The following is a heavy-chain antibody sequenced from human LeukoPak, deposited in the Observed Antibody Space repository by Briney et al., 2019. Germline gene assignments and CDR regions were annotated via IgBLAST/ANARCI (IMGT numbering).Heavy chain of an antibody. J-gene: IGHJ4*02. CDR2: IYYSGST. CDR3: ARHSNYYDSSGYYYAFDY. V-gene: IGHV4-59*08. D-gene: IGHD3-22*01. CDR1: GGSLSDYY. Sequence: SETLSLTCAVYGGSLSDYYWSWIRQPPGKGLEWIGYIYYSGSTNYNPSLKSRVTISVDTSKNQFSLKLSSVTAADTAVYYCARHSNYYDSSGYYYAFDYWGQGTLVTVSS.